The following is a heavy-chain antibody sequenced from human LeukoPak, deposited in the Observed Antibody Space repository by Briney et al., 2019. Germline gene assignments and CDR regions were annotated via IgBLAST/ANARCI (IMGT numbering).Heavy chain of an antibody. D-gene: IGHD6-13*01. CDR2: ISGSGGST. Sequence: GGSLRLSCAASGFTFSSYAMSWVRQAPGKGLEWVSAISGSGGSTYYADSVKGRFTISRDNSKNTLYLQMNSLRAEDTAVYYCARARAATLYAFDIWGQGTMVTVSS. J-gene: IGHJ3*02. CDR3: ARARAATLYAFDI. CDR1: GFTFSSYA. V-gene: IGHV3-23*01.